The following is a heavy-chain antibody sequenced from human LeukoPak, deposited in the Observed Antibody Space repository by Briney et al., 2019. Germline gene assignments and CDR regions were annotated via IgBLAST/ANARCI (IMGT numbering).Heavy chain of an antibody. CDR2: INWNGGST. D-gene: IGHD6-19*01. Sequence: PGGSLRLSCAASGFTFDDYGMSWVRQAPGKGLEWVSGINWNGGSTGYADSVRGRFTISRDNAKNSLYLQMNSLRAEDTALYCCAREMYSSGWLNAFDIWGQGTMVTVSS. CDR3: AREMYSSGWLNAFDI. CDR1: GFTFDDYG. J-gene: IGHJ3*02. V-gene: IGHV3-20*04.